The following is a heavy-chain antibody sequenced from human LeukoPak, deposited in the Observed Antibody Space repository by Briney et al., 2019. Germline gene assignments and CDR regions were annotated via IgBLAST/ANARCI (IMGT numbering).Heavy chain of an antibody. D-gene: IGHD3-22*01. CDR1: GYTFTSYG. J-gene: IGHJ4*02. Sequence: ASVKVSCKASGYTFTSYGISWVRQAPGQGLEWMGWISAYNGNTNYAQKLQGRVTMTTDTSTSTAYMELRSLRSDDTAVYYCARGGHYDSSGYYFRPNFDYWGQGTLVTVSS. V-gene: IGHV1-18*01. CDR2: ISAYNGNT. CDR3: ARGGHYDSSGYYFRPNFDY.